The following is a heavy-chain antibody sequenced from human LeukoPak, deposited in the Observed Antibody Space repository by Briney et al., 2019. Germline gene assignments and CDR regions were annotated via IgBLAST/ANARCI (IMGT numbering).Heavy chain of an antibody. CDR1: GFTFSSYA. Sequence: GRSLRLSCAASGFTFSSYAMHWVRQAPGKGLEWVAVISYDGSNKYYADSVKGRFTISRDNSKNTLYLQMNSLRAEDTAVYYCARCLAYSGWVYYYGMDVWGQGTMVTVSS. CDR3: ARCLAYSGWVYYYGMDV. D-gene: IGHD6-19*01. CDR2: ISYDGSNK. V-gene: IGHV3-30*04. J-gene: IGHJ6*02.